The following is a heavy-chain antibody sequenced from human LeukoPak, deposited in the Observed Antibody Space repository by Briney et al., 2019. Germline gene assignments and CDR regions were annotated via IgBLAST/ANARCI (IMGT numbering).Heavy chain of an antibody. J-gene: IGHJ4*02. CDR2: IYWDDDK. CDR3: AHIPDSSSVYFDY. Sequence: SGPTLVHPTPTLTLTCTFSGFSLSTSGVGVGWIRQPPVKALEWLALIYWDDDKRYMPSLKSRVTISKDTSKNQVVLKMTNMDPVDTATYFCAHIPDSSSVYFDYWGQGTLVTVSS. CDR1: GFSLSTSGVG. D-gene: IGHD6-13*01. V-gene: IGHV2-5*02.